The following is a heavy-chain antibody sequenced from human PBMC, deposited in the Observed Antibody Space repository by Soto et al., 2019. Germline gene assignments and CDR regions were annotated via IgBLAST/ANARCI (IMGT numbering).Heavy chain of an antibody. CDR1: GGSISSYY. Sequence: ETLSLTCTVSGGSISSYYWSWIRQPPGKGLEWIGYIYYTGSTNYNPSLKSRVTISVDTSKNQFSLKLRSVTAADTAVYYCASQYSGYDWNYFDYWGQGALVTVSS. V-gene: IGHV4-59*01. CDR3: ASQYSGYDWNYFDY. CDR2: IYYTGST. D-gene: IGHD5-12*01. J-gene: IGHJ4*02.